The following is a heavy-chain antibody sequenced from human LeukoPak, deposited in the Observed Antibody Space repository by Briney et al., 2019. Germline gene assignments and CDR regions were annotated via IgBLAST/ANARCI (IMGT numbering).Heavy chain of an antibody. D-gene: IGHD1-26*01. J-gene: IGHJ4*02. CDR3: ARDLTVGATGH. Sequence: GGSLRLSCAASGFTFSSYAMLWVRQAPGKGLEWVAVISYDGSNKYYADSVKGRFTISRDNSKNTLYLQMNSLRAEDTAVYYCARDLTVGATGHWGQGTLVTVSS. CDR1: GFTFSSYA. V-gene: IGHV3-30-3*01. CDR2: ISYDGSNK.